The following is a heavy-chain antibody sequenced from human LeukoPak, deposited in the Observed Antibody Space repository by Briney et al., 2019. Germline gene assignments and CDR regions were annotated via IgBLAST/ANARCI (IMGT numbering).Heavy chain of an antibody. CDR1: GASITTYY. V-gene: IGHV4-59*01. J-gene: IGHJ4*02. CDR2: IYHSGST. CDR3: AREYSTSSEGDYFDY. D-gene: IGHD6-6*01. Sequence: PSETLSLTCTVSGASITTYYWTWIPHPPGKGLEWIGYIYHSGSTNYNPSLKSRVTISLDTSRNQFSLRLSSVTAADTAVYFCAREYSTSSEGDYFDYWGQGSLVTVSS.